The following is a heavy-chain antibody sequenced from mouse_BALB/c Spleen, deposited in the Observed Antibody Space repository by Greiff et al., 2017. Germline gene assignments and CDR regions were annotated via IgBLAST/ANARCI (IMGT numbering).Heavy chain of an antibody. Sequence: VQLHQSDAELVKPGASVKISCKASGYTFTDHAIHWVKQKPEQGLEWIGWIYPGSGNTKYNEKFKGKATLTVDTSSSTAYMQLSSLTSEDTAVYFCARNFDYWGQGTTLTVSS. CDR2: IYPGSGNT. CDR1: GYTFTDHA. J-gene: IGHJ2*01. CDR3: ARNFDY. V-gene: IGHV1-84*02.